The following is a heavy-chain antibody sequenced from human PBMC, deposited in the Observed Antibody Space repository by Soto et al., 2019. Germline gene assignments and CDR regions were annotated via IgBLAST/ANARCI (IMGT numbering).Heavy chain of an antibody. CDR1: GFTFSRYG. CDR3: AKDLAYFLAQYYDFWSGYLHPQKNGMDV. Sequence: PGGSLRLSCAASGFTFSRYGMHWVRRAPGKGLEWVAVISYDGSNKYYADSVKGRFTISRDNSKNTLYLQMNSLRAEDTAVYYCAKDLAYFLAQYYDFWSGYLHPQKNGMDVWGQGTTVTVSS. D-gene: IGHD3-3*01. V-gene: IGHV3-30*18. J-gene: IGHJ6*02. CDR2: ISYDGSNK.